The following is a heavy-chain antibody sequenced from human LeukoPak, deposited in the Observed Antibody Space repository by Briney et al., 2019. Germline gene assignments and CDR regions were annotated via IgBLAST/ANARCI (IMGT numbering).Heavy chain of an antibody. J-gene: IGHJ4*02. CDR1: GFNFRGYA. CDR2: ISDDGSDK. V-gene: IGHV3-30*04. CDR3: ARDSAGNDY. Sequence: GGSLRLSCAASGFNFRGYAMHWVRQAPGKGLEWVAVISDDGSDKYHADSLKGRFTISRDNAKNSLYLQMNSLRAEDTAMYYCARDSAGNDYWGQGTLVTVSS. D-gene: IGHD6-13*01.